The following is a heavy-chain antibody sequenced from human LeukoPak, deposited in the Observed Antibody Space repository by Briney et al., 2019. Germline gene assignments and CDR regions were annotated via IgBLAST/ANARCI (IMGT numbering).Heavy chain of an antibody. CDR3: APGEVGFRNLYSDPVHY. V-gene: IGHV3-53*01. J-gene: IGHJ4*02. CDR2: IYSAGST. Sequence: GGSLRLLCAVSVYTHSQIYMRWLRQAPGKGLEWVSIIYSAGSTYYADSVRGRFTISRDSSKNTVCLQMNSLRVEDTPVYYCAPGEVGFRNLYSDPVHYWGQGTLVTVSP. CDR1: VYTHSQIY. D-gene: IGHD2-8*01.